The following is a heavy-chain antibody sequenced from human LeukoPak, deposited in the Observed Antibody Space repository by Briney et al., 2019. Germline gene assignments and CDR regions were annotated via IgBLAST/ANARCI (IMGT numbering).Heavy chain of an antibody. Sequence: GGSLRLSCAASGFTVSSNYMSWVRQAPGKGLEWVSVIYSGGSTYYADSVKGRFTISRDNSKNTLYLQMNSLRAEDTAVYYCAKDSGYSSGWYPDYFDYWGQGTLVTVSS. J-gene: IGHJ4*02. CDR3: AKDSGYSSGWYPDYFDY. CDR1: GFTVSSNY. D-gene: IGHD6-19*01. CDR2: IYSGGST. V-gene: IGHV3-66*01.